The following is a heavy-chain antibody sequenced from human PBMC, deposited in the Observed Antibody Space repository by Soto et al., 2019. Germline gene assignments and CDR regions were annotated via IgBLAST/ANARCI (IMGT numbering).Heavy chain of an antibody. D-gene: IGHD2-15*01. V-gene: IGHV3-72*01. J-gene: IGHJ3*02. CDR2: IRGKASGHTT. CDR3: ARAHGGTPSLHAFDI. Sequence: EVQVVESGGGLVQPGGSLRLSCAASGFTFTDHHMDWVRQAPGKGLEWIGRIRGKASGHTTEYAASVRGRFTISRDDSKNTLYLQMNSLRAEDTAVYYCARAHGGTPSLHAFDIWGQGTMVTVSS. CDR1: GFTFTDHH.